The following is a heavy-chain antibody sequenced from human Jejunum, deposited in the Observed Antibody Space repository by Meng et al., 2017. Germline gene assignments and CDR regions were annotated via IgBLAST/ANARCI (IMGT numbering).Heavy chain of an antibody. CDR3: ARPLGYNGVNLGFFQH. J-gene: IGHJ1*01. CDR2: VNRKGTT. V-gene: IGHV4-34*01. Sequence: QVQLQQWGAGQLKPSETLSLTCAVYGASIGGYFWSWIRHTPGKEPEWIGEVNRKGTTNYNPSLEGRVSISVDTSENQFSLTLNSVTAADTAVYYCARPLGYNGVNLGFFQHWGQGTLVTVSS. CDR1: GASIGGYF. D-gene: IGHD5-12*01.